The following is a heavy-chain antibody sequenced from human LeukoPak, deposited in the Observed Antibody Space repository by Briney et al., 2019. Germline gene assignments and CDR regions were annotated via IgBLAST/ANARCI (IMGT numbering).Heavy chain of an antibody. V-gene: IGHV1-8*01. CDR1: GYTFTSYD. D-gene: IGHD6-13*01. CDR2: MNPNSGNT. Sequence: ASVKVSCKASGYTFTSYDINWVRQATGQGLEWMGWMNPNSGNTGYAQKFQGRVTMTRDTSTSTVYMELSSLRSEDTAVYYCARDLKVEGIAATRVFDYWGQGTLVTVSS. J-gene: IGHJ4*02. CDR3: ARDLKVEGIAATRVFDY.